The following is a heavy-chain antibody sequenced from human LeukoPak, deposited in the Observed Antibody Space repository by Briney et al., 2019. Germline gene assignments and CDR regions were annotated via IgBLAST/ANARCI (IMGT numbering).Heavy chain of an antibody. D-gene: IGHD1-26*01. CDR1: GGSISSSSYY. J-gene: IGHJ4*02. Sequence: SETLSLTYTVSGGSISSSSYYWGWIRQPPGKGLEWIGSIYYSGSTYYNPSLKSRVTISVDTSKNQFSLKLSSVTAADTAVYYCASYRGGSGSYLGFDYWGQGTLVTVSS. V-gene: IGHV4-39*07. CDR2: IYYSGST. CDR3: ASYRGGSGSYLGFDY.